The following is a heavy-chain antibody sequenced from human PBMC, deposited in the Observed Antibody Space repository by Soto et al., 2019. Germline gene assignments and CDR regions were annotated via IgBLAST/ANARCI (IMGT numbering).Heavy chain of an antibody. J-gene: IGHJ4*02. Sequence: QVQLQQWGAGLLKPSETLSLTCAVYGGSFSGYYWSWIRQPPGKGLEWIGEINHSGSTNYNPSLKSRVTISVDTSKNQFSLKLSSVTAADTAVYYCARGAGMITFGGVEPPLFDYWGQGTLVTVSS. D-gene: IGHD3-16*01. V-gene: IGHV4-34*01. CDR3: ARGAGMITFGGVEPPLFDY. CDR2: INHSGST. CDR1: GGSFSGYY.